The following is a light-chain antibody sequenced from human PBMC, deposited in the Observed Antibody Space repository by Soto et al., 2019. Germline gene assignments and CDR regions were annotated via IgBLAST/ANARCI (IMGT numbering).Light chain of an antibody. CDR2: EVT. J-gene: IGLJ3*02. CDR1: SSDVGAYNY. V-gene: IGLV2-8*01. CDR3: SSFASSNTGV. Sequence: QSALTQPPSASGSPGQSVTLSCTGTSSDVGAYNYVSWYQQHAGKAPKLVIYEVTKRPSGVPDRFSGSKSASTASLTVSGLQAEDEADYYCSSFASSNTGVFGGGTKLTVL.